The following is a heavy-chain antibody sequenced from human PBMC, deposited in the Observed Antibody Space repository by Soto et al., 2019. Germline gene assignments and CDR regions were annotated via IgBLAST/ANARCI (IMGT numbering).Heavy chain of an antibody. J-gene: IGHJ4*02. CDR1: GFIFSGSA. D-gene: IGHD1-26*01. V-gene: IGHV3-73*01. CDR3: FRGGSPYYYDS. Sequence: EVQLVESGGGLVQPGGSLKLSCAASGFIFSGSAVHWVRQASGKGLEWVGRILSKAGNYATSYPASMKGRFTISRDDSENTVFLKRNSLKTEDTAVYYFFRGGSPYYYDSWGQGPLVAVSS. CDR2: ILSKAGNYAT.